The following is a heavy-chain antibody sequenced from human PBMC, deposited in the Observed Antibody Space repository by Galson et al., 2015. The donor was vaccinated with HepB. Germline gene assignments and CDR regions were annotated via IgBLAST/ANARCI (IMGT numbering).Heavy chain of an antibody. V-gene: IGHV4-31*03. D-gene: IGHD3-3*01. CDR3: ARVNGDFWSGYLRFDP. J-gene: IGHJ5*02. CDR2: IYYSGST. CDR1: GGSISSGGYY. Sequence: TLSLTCTVSGGSISSGGYYWSRIRQHPGKGLEWIGYIYYSGSTYYNPSLKSRVTISVDTSKNQFSLKLSSVTAADTAVYYCARVNGDFWSGYLRFDPWGQGTLVTVSS.